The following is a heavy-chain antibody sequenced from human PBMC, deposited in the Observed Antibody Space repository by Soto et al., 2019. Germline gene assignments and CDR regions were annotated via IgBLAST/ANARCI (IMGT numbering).Heavy chain of an antibody. CDR3: ARVVVVPADNGYYYYGMDV. D-gene: IGHD2-2*01. J-gene: IGHJ6*02. CDR2: ISAYNGNT. V-gene: IGHV1-18*01. CDR1: GYTFTSYG. Sequence: ASVKVSCKASGYTFTSYGISWVRQAPGQGLEWMGWISAYNGNTNYAQKLQGRVTMTTDTSTSTAYMELRSLRSDDTAVYYCARVVVVPADNGYYYYGMDVWGQGNTVTVSS.